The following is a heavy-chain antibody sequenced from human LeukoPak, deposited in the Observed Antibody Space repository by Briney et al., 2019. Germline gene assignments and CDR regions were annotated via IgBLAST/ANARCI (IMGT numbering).Heavy chain of an antibody. CDR1: GGSFSGYY. CDR3: ARGPTTHYNFLTGYYYFDY. J-gene: IGHJ4*02. D-gene: IGHD3-9*01. CDR2: INHSGST. Sequence: SETLSLTCAVYGGSFSGYYWTWIRQPPGKGLEWIGEINHSGSTNYNPSLKSRVTISTDTSKNHFSLRLSSVTAADTAVYYCARGPTTHYNFLTGYYYFDYWGQGTLVTVSS. V-gene: IGHV4-34*01.